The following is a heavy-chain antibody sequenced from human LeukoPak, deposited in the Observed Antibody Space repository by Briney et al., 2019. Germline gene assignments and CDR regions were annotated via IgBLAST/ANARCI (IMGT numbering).Heavy chain of an antibody. V-gene: IGHV3-7*05. D-gene: IGHD2/OR15-2a*01. Sequence: GGSLRLSCEVSGFTFSRYWMHWVRQAPGKGLEWVANIRYDGSDKYYVASVKGRFTISRDNAKNSLYLQMDSLRAEDTAVYYCARDSYYSSDYWGQGTLVTVSS. CDR3: ARDSYYSSDY. J-gene: IGHJ4*02. CDR2: IRYDGSDK. CDR1: GFTFSRYW.